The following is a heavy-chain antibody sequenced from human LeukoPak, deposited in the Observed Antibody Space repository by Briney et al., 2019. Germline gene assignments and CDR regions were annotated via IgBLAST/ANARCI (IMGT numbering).Heavy chain of an antibody. Sequence: GWSLRLSCAASGFTFSSYWMTWVRQAPGRGLEWVANIKQDGSEKYYVDSVKGRFTISRDNAKNSLYLQMNSLRAEDTAVYYCARGRTWIQLTSIQGGGQGTLVTVSS. CDR2: IKQDGSEK. V-gene: IGHV3-7*04. CDR1: GFTFSSYW. CDR3: ARGRTWIQLTSIQG. D-gene: IGHD5-18*01. J-gene: IGHJ4*02.